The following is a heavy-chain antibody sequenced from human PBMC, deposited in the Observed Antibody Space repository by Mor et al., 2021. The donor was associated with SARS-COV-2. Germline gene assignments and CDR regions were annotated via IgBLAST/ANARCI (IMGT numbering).Heavy chain of an antibody. Sequence: GWVANIKADGSKIYYGDSVKGRFTLSRDNAKNSLYLQLTSLRAEDTAMYYCARDSGYLQFDYWGQGTLVTVSS. V-gene: IGHV3-7*01. D-gene: IGHD2-15*01. J-gene: IGHJ4*02. CDR2: IKADGSKI. CDR3: ARDSGYLQFDY.